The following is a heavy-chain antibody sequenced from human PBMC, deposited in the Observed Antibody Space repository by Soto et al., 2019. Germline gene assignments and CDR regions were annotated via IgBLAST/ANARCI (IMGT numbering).Heavy chain of an antibody. J-gene: IGHJ4*02. Sequence: SETLSLTYTVSGGSISSSNWWSWVRQPPGKGLEWIGEIYHSGSTNHNPSLKSRVTISVDKSKNQFSLKVTSVTAADTAVYYCARSPRSIAAGGIDYWGQGILVTVSS. CDR1: GGSISSSNW. D-gene: IGHD6-13*01. CDR3: ARSPRSIAAGGIDY. CDR2: IYHSGST. V-gene: IGHV4-4*02.